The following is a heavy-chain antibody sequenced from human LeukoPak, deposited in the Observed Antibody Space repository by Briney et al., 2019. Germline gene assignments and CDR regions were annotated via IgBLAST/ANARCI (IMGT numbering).Heavy chain of an antibody. CDR3: ARRSLGSPDFGFGLGSYRYYFDY. V-gene: IGHV1-8*03. CDR2: MNPNSGNT. J-gene: IGHJ4*02. CDR1: GYTFTSYD. Sequence: ASVKVSCKASGYTFTSYDINWVRQATGQGLEWMGWMNPNSGNTGYAQKFQGRVTITRNTSISTAYMELSSLRSEDTAVYYCARRSLGSPDFGFGLGSYRYYFDYWGQGTLVTVSS. D-gene: IGHD3-16*02.